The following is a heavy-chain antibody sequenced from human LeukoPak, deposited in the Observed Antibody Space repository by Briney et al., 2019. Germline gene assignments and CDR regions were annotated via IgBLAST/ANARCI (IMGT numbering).Heavy chain of an antibody. J-gene: IGHJ4*02. CDR1: GGSISSSHYY. V-gene: IGHV4-39*07. CDR3: ARGRGSYDFWSGYAGGQYYFDY. D-gene: IGHD3-3*01. Sequence: SETLSLTCSVSGGSISSSHYYWGWIRQPPGKGLEWIGSIYYSGRTYYNPSLKSRVTISIHTSKNQFSLKLSSVTAADTAVYYCARGRGSYDFWSGYAGGQYYFDYWGQGTLVTVSS. CDR2: IYYSGRT.